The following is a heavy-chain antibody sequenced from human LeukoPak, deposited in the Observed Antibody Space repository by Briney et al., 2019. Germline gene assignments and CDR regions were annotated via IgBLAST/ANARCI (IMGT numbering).Heavy chain of an antibody. CDR3: ALPGGGYCSSTSCLGDY. CDR2: INPNSGGT. J-gene: IGHJ4*02. Sequence: ASVKVSCKASGYTFTGYYMHWVRQAPGQGLEWMGWINPNSGGTNYAQKFQGRVTMTRDTSISTAYMELSRLRSDDTAVYYCALPGGGYCSSTSCLGDYWGQGTLVTVSS. CDR1: GYTFTGYY. D-gene: IGHD2-2*01. V-gene: IGHV1-2*02.